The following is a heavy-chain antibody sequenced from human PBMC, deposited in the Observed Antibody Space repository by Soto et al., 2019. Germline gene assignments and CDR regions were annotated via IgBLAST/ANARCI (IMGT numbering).Heavy chain of an antibody. CDR1: GYSISTYW. CDR3: ASITAMVPHFDY. D-gene: IGHD5-18*01. J-gene: IGHJ4*02. CDR2: IFPGDSDT. Sequence: PGESLKISCKGAGYSISTYWIAWVRQVPGKGLEWMGIIFPGDSDTRYSPSFQGQVIISADKSISTAYLQWSSLKASDTAMYYCASITAMVPHFDYWGQGTLVTVSS. V-gene: IGHV5-51*01.